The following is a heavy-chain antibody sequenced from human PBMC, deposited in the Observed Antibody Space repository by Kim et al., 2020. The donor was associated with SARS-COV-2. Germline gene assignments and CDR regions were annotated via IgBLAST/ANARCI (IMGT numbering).Heavy chain of an antibody. CDR2: IDPSDSYT. Sequence: GESLKISCKGSGYSFTSYWISWVRQMPGKGLEWMGRIDPSDSYTNYSPSFQGHVTISADKSISTAYLQWSSLKASDTAMYYCARQVVGYSYGQMRDYWGQGTLVTVSS. J-gene: IGHJ4*02. CDR1: GYSFTSYW. CDR3: ARQVVGYSYGQMRDY. V-gene: IGHV5-10-1*01. D-gene: IGHD5-18*01.